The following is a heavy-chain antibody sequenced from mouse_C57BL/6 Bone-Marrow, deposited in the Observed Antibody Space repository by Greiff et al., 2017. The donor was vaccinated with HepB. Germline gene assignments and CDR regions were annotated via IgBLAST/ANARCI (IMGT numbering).Heavy chain of an antibody. Sequence: EVKVVESGAELVRPGASVKLSCTASGFNIKDDYMHWVKQRPEQGLEWIGWIDPENGDTEYASKFQGKATITADTSSNTAYLQLSSLTSEDTAVYYCTFYGNYPYFDYWGQGTTLTVSS. D-gene: IGHD2-1*01. J-gene: IGHJ2*01. CDR3: TFYGNYPYFDY. V-gene: IGHV14-4*01. CDR1: GFNIKDDY. CDR2: IDPENGDT.